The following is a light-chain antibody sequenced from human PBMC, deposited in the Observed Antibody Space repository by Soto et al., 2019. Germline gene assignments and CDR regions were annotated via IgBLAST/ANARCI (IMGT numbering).Light chain of an antibody. CDR1: QSVSNNY. J-gene: IGKJ5*01. CDR2: GAS. V-gene: IGKV3-20*01. Sequence: IVLTQSPGTLSLSPGERATLSCRASQSVSNNYLAWYQQKPGQAPRLLIYGASNRTTGVPDRFSGSGSGTDFTLTINRLEPEDFAVYYCQQYSSSLITFGQGTRLEIK. CDR3: QQYSSSLIT.